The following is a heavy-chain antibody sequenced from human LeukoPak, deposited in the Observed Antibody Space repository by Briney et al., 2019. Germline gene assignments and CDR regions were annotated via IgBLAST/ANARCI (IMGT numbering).Heavy chain of an antibody. V-gene: IGHV3-30-3*01. D-gene: IGHD6-19*01. CDR2: ISYDGSNK. CDR3: ARVAKHSSGWTYNWFDP. J-gene: IGHJ5*02. CDR1: GFTFSSYA. Sequence: PGGSLRLSCAASGFTFSSYAMHWVRQAPGKGLEWVAVISYDGSNKYYADSVKGRFTISRDNSKNTLYLQMNSLRAEDTAVYYCARVAKHSSGWTYNWFDPWGQGTLVTVSS.